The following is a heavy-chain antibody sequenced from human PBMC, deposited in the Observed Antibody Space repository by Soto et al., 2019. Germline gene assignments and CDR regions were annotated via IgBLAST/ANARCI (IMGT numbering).Heavy chain of an antibody. CDR1: GGSISSGDYY. CDR2: IYYSGST. J-gene: IGHJ4*02. D-gene: IGHD5-12*01. CDR3: ARRVRGGYVSLVFDY. V-gene: IGHV4-30-4*01. Sequence: SETLSLTCTVSGGSISSGDYYWSWIRQPPGKGLEWIGYIYYSGSTYYNPSLKSRVTISVDTSKNQFSLKLSSVTAADTAVFYCARRVRGGYVSLVFDYWGQGTLVTVSS.